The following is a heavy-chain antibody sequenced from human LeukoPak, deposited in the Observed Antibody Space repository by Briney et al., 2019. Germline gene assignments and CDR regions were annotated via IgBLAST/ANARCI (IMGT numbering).Heavy chain of an antibody. V-gene: IGHV1-2*06. J-gene: IGHJ4*02. D-gene: IGHD3-22*01. CDR2: INPNSGGT. Sequence: GASVKVSCKASGYTFTGYYMHWVRQAPGQGLEWMGRINPNSGGTNYAQKFQGRVTMTRDTSISTAYVELSRLRSDDTAVYYCARSTKYYYDSSGYCFDYWGQGTLVTVSS. CDR3: ARSTKYYYDSSGYCFDY. CDR1: GYTFTGYY.